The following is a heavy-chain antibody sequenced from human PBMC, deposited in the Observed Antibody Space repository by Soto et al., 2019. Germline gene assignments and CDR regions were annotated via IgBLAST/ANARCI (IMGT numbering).Heavy chain of an antibody. CDR3: ARAVAGSPYYYYGMDV. Sequence: PSETLSLTCAVSGGSISSGGYSWSWIRQPPGKGLEWIGYIYHSGSTYYNPSLMGRVTISVDRSKNQFSLKLSSVTAADTAVYYCARAVAGSPYYYYGMDVWGQGTTVTVSS. J-gene: IGHJ6*02. CDR1: GGSISSGGYS. D-gene: IGHD6-19*01. V-gene: IGHV4-30-2*01. CDR2: IYHSGST.